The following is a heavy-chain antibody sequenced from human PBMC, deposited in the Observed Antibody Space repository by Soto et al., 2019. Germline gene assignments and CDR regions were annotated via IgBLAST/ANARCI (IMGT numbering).Heavy chain of an antibody. D-gene: IGHD2-2*01. CDR2: IHYRGTT. CDR3: ARDAPGVAPY. V-gene: IGHV4-31*03. J-gene: IGHJ4*02. CDR1: GGSIINGETY. Sequence: QVQLQESGPGLVKPSQTLSLTCTVSGGSIINGETYLNWLRQHAEKGLEWMGYIHYRGTTNYNPALKSRILISIDTSKNQFSLRLTSVTAADTAVYYCARDAPGVAPYWGQGTLVTVSS.